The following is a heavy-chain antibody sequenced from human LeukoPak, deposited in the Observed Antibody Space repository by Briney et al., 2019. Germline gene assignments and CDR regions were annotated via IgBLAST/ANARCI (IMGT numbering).Heavy chain of an antibody. V-gene: IGHV3-48*03. D-gene: IGHD7-27*01. Sequence: GGSLRLSCAASGFTFSSYEMNWVRQAPGKGLEWVSYISSSGSTIYYADSVKGRFTISRDNAKNSLYLQMNSLSAEDTAFYYCARDGLINWGSFDYWGQGNLVTVSS. J-gene: IGHJ4*02. CDR1: GFTFSSYE. CDR3: ARDGLINWGSFDY. CDR2: ISSSGSTI.